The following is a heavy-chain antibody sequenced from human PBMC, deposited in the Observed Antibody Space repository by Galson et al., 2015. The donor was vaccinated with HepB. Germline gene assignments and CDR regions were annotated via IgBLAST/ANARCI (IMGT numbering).Heavy chain of an antibody. CDR3: ARDPSITIFGVVTLEDYYYYYMDV. CDR2: ISSSSSYI. CDR1: GFTFSSYS. Sequence: SLRLSCAASGFTFSSYSMNWVRQAPGKGLEWVPSISSSSSYIYYADSVKGRFTISRDNAKNSLYLQMNSLRAEDTAVYYCARDPSITIFGVVTLEDYYYYYMDVWGKGTTVTVSS. J-gene: IGHJ6*03. V-gene: IGHV3-21*01. D-gene: IGHD3-3*01.